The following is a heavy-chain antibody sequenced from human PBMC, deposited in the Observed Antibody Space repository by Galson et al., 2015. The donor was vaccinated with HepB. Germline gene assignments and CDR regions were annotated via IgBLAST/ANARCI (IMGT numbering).Heavy chain of an antibody. CDR2: ISGSGDST. CDR3: ARATHSSGRYFQD. J-gene: IGHJ1*01. V-gene: IGHV3-23*01. CDR1: GFTFSSYA. D-gene: IGHD3-22*01. Sequence: SLRLSCAASGFTFSSYAMSWVRQAPGKGLEWVSVISGSGDSTNYADSVKGRFTISRDNSKNTLYLQMSSPRPEDTAVYYCARATHSSGRYFQDWGQGSLVTVSS.